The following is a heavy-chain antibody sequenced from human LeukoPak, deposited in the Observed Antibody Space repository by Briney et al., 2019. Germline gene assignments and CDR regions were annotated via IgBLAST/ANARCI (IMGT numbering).Heavy chain of an antibody. CDR3: ARENYYETSGLDY. Sequence: GGSLRLSCAASGFIFSDYSMSWIRQAPGKGLEWVSYISTHSTYTHYADSVKGRFTISRDNAKNSLYLQMNSLRAEDTAVYYCARENYYETSGLDYWGQGALVTVSS. CDR2: ISTHSTYT. V-gene: IGHV3-11*06. D-gene: IGHD3-22*01. J-gene: IGHJ4*02. CDR1: GFIFSDYS.